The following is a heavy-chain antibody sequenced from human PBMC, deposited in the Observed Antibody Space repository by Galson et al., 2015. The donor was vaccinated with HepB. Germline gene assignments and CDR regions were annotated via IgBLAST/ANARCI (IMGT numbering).Heavy chain of an antibody. CDR2: FDPEDGET. Sequence: SVKVSCKVSGYTLTELSMHWVRQAPGKGLEWMGGFDPEDGETIYAQKFQGRVTMTEDTSTDTAYMELSSLRSEDTAVYYCATVWDVEGITAPPTLWGQGTMVTVSS. J-gene: IGHJ3*01. D-gene: IGHD1-26*01. CDR3: ATVWDVEGITAPPTL. V-gene: IGHV1-24*01. CDR1: GYTLTELS.